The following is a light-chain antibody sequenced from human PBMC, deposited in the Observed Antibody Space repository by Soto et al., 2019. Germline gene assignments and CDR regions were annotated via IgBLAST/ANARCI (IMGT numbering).Light chain of an antibody. Sequence: EILMTQYPATLSVSPGERVTLSCRASQDIRSSLAWYQQKTGKAPRLLIYGASIRATGVPATLSGSGSGKDFTLTISSLETEDFAVYYCQQRSNWPQIISFGQGTRLEIK. CDR3: QQRSNWPQIIS. V-gene: IGKV3-15*01. J-gene: IGKJ5*01. CDR2: GAS. CDR1: QDIRSS.